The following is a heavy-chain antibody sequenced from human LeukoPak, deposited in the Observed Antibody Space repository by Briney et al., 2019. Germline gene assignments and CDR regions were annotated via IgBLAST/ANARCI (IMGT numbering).Heavy chain of an antibody. D-gene: IGHD3-22*01. V-gene: IGHV3-7*05. Sequence: GRSLRLSCAASGLTLSNYWMSWVRQAPGKGLEWVANIKPDGSEKHYVDSVEGRFTISRDNAKNSVYLQMNSLRAEDTAMYYCATDWLNDSSGRTFDYWGQGTLVIVSS. CDR2: IKPDGSEK. J-gene: IGHJ4*02. CDR3: ATDWLNDSSGRTFDY. CDR1: GLTLSNYW.